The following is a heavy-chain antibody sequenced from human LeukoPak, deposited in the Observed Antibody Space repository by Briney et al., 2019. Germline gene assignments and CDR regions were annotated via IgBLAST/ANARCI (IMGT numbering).Heavy chain of an antibody. CDR3: ARGYYDFWSGYRSVFDY. CDR1: VGSISSGSYY. D-gene: IGHD3-3*01. V-gene: IGHV4-61*02. Sequence: SQTLSLTCTVSVGSISSGSYYWSWIRQPAGKGLEWIGRIYTSGSTNYNPSLKSRVTISVDTSKNQFSLKLSSVTAADTAVYYCARGYYDFWSGYRSVFDYWGQGTLVTVSS. J-gene: IGHJ4*02. CDR2: IYTSGST.